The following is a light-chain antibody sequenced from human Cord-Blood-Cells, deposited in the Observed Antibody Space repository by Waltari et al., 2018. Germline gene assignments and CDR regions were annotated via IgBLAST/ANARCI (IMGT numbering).Light chain of an antibody. J-gene: IGKJ3*01. CDR3: QQYYSTPFT. CDR2: RAS. CDR1: QSVLYSSNNKNY. Sequence: DIVMTQSPDSLAVSLGERATINCKSSQSVLYSSNNKNYLAWYQQKPGQPPKLLIYRASTRXXXXXXRFSGSGSGTDFTLTISSLQAEDVAVYYCQQYYSTPFTFGPGTKVDIK. V-gene: IGKV4-1*01.